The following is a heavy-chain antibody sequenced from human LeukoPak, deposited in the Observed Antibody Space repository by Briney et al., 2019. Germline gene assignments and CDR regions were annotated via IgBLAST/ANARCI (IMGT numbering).Heavy chain of an antibody. Sequence: GGSLRLSCAASGFTFSSHYMNWVRQAPGKGLEWVSSITSSSSDIFYADSVKGRFTISRDNAKNSLYLKMNSLRVEDTAVHYCAAALAIAVGGTTPGDYWGQGTLVTVSS. J-gene: IGHJ4*02. CDR1: GFTFSSHY. CDR3: AAALAIAVGGTTPGDY. D-gene: IGHD6-19*01. V-gene: IGHV3-21*06. CDR2: ITSSSSDI.